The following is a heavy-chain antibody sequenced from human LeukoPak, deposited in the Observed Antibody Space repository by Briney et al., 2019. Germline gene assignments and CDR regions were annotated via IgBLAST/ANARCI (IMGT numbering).Heavy chain of an antibody. J-gene: IGHJ5*02. D-gene: IGHD6-19*01. CDR1: GYTFTSYY. Sequence: ASVKVSCKASGYTFTSYYMHWVRQAPGQGLEWMGIINPSGGSTSYAQKFQGRVTMTRDTSTSTVYMELSSLRSEDTAVYYCARDGRVAGTGEHWFDPWGQGTLVTVSS. V-gene: IGHV1-46*01. CDR3: ARDGRVAGTGEHWFDP. CDR2: INPSGGST.